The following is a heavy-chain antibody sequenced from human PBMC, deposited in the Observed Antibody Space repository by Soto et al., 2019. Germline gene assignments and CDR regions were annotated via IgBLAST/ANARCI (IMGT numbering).Heavy chain of an antibody. V-gene: IGHV1-8*01. Sequence: QVQLVQSGAEVKKPGASVKVSCKASGSTFTNNDVTWVRQATGQGLEWMGWMNPGSGDTGYAQKFQGRVTMTRDISIATAYMALTGLTSEDTAIYYCARMESFGSLNWFDPWGQGTLVTVSS. CDR3: ARMESFGSLNWFDP. J-gene: IGHJ5*02. CDR2: MNPGSGDT. CDR1: GSTFTNND. D-gene: IGHD5-18*01.